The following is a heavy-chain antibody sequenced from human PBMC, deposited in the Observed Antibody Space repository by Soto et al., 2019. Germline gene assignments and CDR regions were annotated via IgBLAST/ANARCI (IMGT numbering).Heavy chain of an antibody. Sequence: QVQLVESGGGVVQPGRSLRLSCAASGFTFSSYGMHWVRQAPGKGLEWVAVIWYDGNNKYYADSVKGRFTISRDNSKNTLYLQMNSLRAEDTAVYYCARDKAVTTFYSGMDVWGQGTTVTVSS. J-gene: IGHJ6*02. CDR3: ARDKAVTTFYSGMDV. D-gene: IGHD4-17*01. V-gene: IGHV3-33*01. CDR2: IWYDGNNK. CDR1: GFTFSSYG.